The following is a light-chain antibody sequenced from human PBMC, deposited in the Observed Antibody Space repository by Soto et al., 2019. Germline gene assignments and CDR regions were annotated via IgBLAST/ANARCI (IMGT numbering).Light chain of an antibody. Sequence: EILMTQSPATLSVSPGERATLSCRASQSVSSNLAWYQQKPGQAPRLLIYGASNRATGFPDRFSGSGSGTDFTLTITRLEPEDFAVYFCQQYGSSPRTFGQGTKVDI. CDR1: QSVSSN. J-gene: IGKJ1*01. CDR3: QQYGSSPRT. V-gene: IGKV3-20*01. CDR2: GAS.